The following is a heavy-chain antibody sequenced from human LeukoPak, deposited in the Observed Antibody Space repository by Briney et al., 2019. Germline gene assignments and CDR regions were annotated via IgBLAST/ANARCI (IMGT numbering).Heavy chain of an antibody. D-gene: IGHD2/OR15-2a*01. J-gene: IGHJ6*03. CDR2: ISGSGGST. CDR1: GFTFSSYA. V-gene: IGHV3-23*01. Sequence: GGSLRLSCAASGFTFSSYAMSWVRQAPGKGLEWVSAISGSGGSTYYADSVKGRFTISRDNSKNTLYLQMNSLRAEDTAVYYCATSMGDYYYYYMDVWGKGTTVTVSS. CDR3: ATSMGDYYYYYMDV.